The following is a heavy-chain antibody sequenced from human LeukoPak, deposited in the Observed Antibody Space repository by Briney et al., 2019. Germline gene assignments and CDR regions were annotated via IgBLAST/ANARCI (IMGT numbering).Heavy chain of an antibody. CDR2: ISGGGGST. Sequence: TGGSLRLSCAASRFTFSSYATSWVRQAPGKGLEWVSAISGGGGSTYYADSVKGRLTISRDNSKNTLYLQMERLTAEDTAVYFCARLPAAINGYFDPWGQGTLVTVSS. V-gene: IGHV3-23*01. D-gene: IGHD2-2*01. CDR1: RFTFSSYA. J-gene: IGHJ5*02. CDR3: ARLPAAINGYFDP.